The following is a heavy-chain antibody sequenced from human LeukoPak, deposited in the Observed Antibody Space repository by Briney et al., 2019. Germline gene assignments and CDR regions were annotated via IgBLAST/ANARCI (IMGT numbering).Heavy chain of an antibody. CDR3: TRDKLELRQFDY. CDR1: GFTFSNAW. J-gene: IGHJ4*02. D-gene: IGHD1-26*01. CDR2: IKSKPDGGAI. Sequence: GGSLRLSCAASGFTFSNAWMSWVRQAPGKGLEWVGHIKSKPDGGAIDYAAPVKGRFIISRDDSKDMLYLQMNSLKTEDTGVYYCTRDKLELRQFDYWGQGTLVTVSS. V-gene: IGHV3-15*01.